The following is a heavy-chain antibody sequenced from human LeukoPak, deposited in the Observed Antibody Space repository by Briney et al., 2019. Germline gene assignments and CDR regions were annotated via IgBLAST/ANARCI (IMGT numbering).Heavy chain of an antibody. Sequence: PSETLSLTCTVSGDSISSSNYFWGWIRQPPGKGLEWIGEISYSGNTYYNPSLKSRVTISMDTSKNQFSLNLNSVTASDTTVYYCARRSPLVAVTTAHYCDYWGPGTLVTVSS. CDR2: ISYSGNT. CDR3: ARRSPLVAVTTAHYCDY. J-gene: IGHJ4*02. CDR1: GDSISSSNYF. D-gene: IGHD2-21*02. V-gene: IGHV4-39*01.